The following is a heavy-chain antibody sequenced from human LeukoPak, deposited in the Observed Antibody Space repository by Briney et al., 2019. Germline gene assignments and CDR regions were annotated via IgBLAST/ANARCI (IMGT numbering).Heavy chain of an antibody. CDR3: AREVYDSSGNGFDI. CDR2: IYHSGST. CDR1: GFTFSSYGM. V-gene: IGHV4-4*02. J-gene: IGHJ3*02. D-gene: IGHD3-22*01. Sequence: GSLRLSCAASGFTFSSYGMYWVRQAPGKGLEWIGEIYHSGSTNYNPSLKSRVTISVDKSKNQFSLKLSSVTAADTAVYYCAREVYDSSGNGFDIWGQGTMVTVSS.